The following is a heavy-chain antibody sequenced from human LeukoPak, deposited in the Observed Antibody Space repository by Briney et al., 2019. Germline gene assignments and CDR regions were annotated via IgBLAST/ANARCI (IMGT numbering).Heavy chain of an antibody. Sequence: GVSLRLSCAASGFTFSSYAMSWVRQAPGKGLEWVSAISGSGGSTYYADPVKGRFTISRDNSKNTLYLQMNSLRAEDTAVYYCAKGLFTMIVVPSIGYWGQGTLVTVSS. D-gene: IGHD3-22*01. CDR1: GFTFSSYA. V-gene: IGHV3-23*01. CDR3: AKGLFTMIVVPSIGY. J-gene: IGHJ4*02. CDR2: ISGSGGST.